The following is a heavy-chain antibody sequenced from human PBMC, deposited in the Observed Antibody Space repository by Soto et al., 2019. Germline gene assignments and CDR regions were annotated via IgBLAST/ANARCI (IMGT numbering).Heavy chain of an antibody. Sequence: EVQLVESGGGLVKPGGSLRLSCAASGFIFSSYSMNWVRQAPGKGLEWVSSISSSRGYTSYADSVKGRFTISRDNAKNSLYLQIDSLRAEDTAVYYCARGRSLNTNMDYWGQGALFTVSS. CDR3: ARGRSLNTNMDY. CDR1: GFIFSSYS. CDR2: ISSSRGYT. D-gene: IGHD2-15*01. V-gene: IGHV3-21*01. J-gene: IGHJ4*02.